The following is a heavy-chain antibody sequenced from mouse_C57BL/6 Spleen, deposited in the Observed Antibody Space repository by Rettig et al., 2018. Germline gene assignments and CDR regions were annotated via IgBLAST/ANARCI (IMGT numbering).Heavy chain of an antibody. Sequence: GSLSLSCAASGFTFTDYYMSWVRQPPGKALEWLGFIRNKANGYTTEYSASVKGRFTISRDNSQSILYLQMNALRAEDSATYYCARSWGGFAYWGQGTLVTVSA. J-gene: IGHJ3*01. CDR3: ARSWGGFAY. CDR1: GFTFTDYY. D-gene: IGHD4-1*01. V-gene: IGHV7-3*01. CDR2: IRNKANGYTT.